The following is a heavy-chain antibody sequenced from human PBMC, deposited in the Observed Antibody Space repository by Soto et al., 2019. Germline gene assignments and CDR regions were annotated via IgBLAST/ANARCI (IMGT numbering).Heavy chain of an antibody. J-gene: IGHJ4*02. Sequence: EVQLLXSGGGLVQPGGSLRLSCAASGFTFSSYAMSWVRQAPGKGLEWVSTISGSGGSTYYADSVKGRFTXSRDXSKXXXXXXXXXXXXXDTXVXXCAXGFRXXDYWGQGTLVTVSS. V-gene: IGHV3-23*01. CDR1: GFTFSSYA. D-gene: IGHD3-10*01. CDR3: AXGFRXXDY. CDR2: ISGSGGST.